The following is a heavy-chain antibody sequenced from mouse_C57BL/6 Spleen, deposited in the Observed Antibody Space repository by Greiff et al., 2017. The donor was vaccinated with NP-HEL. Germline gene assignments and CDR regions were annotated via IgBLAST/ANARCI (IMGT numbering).Heavy chain of an antibody. D-gene: IGHD4-1*01. CDR2: IDPSDSYT. V-gene: IGHV1-50*01. CDR3: ARRQSPLTGVDY. CDR1: FSPFPLSF. Sequence: GKRQQPGEEWGKEGASVWLSPPSSFSPFPLSFLPFFPPLPLHCLYWIGEIDPSDSYTNYNQKFKGKATLTVDTSSSTAYMQLSSLTSEDSAVYYCARRQSPLTGVDYWGQGTTLTVSS. J-gene: IGHJ2*01.